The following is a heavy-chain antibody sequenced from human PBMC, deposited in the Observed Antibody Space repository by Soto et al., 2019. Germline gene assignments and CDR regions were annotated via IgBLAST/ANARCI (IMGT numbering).Heavy chain of an antibody. CDR3: ARVVAGAEYFQH. J-gene: IGHJ1*01. V-gene: IGHV4-31*03. Sequence: SETLSLTCTVSGGSISSGGYYWSWIRQHPGKGLEWIGYIYYSGSTYYNPSLKSRATISVDTSKNQFSLKLSSVTAADTAVYYCARVVAGAEYFQHWGQGTLVTVSS. CDR2: IYYSGST. D-gene: IGHD6-19*01. CDR1: GGSISSGGYY.